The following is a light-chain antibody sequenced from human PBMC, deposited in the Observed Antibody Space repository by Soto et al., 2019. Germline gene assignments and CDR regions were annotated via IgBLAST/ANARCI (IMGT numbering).Light chain of an antibody. V-gene: IGLV2-14*03. CDR1: SSDIGNYDY. J-gene: IGLJ1*01. CDR2: HVT. CDR3: CSLTTSHTYV. Sequence: QSALTQPASVSGSPGQSITISCTGTSSDIGNYDYVSWYQQHPGKAPKLMIYHVTYRPSGVSNRYSGSTSGNTASLTISGLQADDEDDYYCCSLTTSHTYVFGSGTKLTVL.